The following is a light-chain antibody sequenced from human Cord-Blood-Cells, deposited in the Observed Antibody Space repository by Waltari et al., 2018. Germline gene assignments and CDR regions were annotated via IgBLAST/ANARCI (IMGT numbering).Light chain of an antibody. Sequence: QSALTQPASVSGSPGQSITISCTGTSSDVVGHHYVSWYQQHPGKAPKLMIYDSSKRPSGVSNRFSGSKSGNTASLTISGLQAEDEADYYCSSYTSSSTLVFGGGTKLTVL. V-gene: IGLV2-14*01. CDR3: SSYTSSSTLV. CDR1: SSDVVGHHY. J-gene: IGLJ3*02. CDR2: DSS.